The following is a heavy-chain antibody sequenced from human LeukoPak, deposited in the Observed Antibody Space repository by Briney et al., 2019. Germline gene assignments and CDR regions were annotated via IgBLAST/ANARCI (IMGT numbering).Heavy chain of an antibody. CDR1: SGSINSYY. V-gene: IGHV4-59*01. D-gene: IGHD2-15*01. CDR2: IYYSGST. CDR3: ARGSPTQDCSGLSCYSGYFQQ. J-gene: IGHJ1*01. Sequence: SETLSLTCTVSSGSINSYYWSWIRQPPGKGLEWIGYIYYSGSTNYNSSLKSRVTISLDTSKNQFSLKLSSVNAADTAVYYCARGSPTQDCSGLSCYSGYFQQWGQGTLVTVSS.